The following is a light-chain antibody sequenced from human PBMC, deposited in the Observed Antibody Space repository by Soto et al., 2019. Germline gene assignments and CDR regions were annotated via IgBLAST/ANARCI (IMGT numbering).Light chain of an antibody. Sequence: QSALTQPASVSGSPGQSVTISCTGTSSDVGNYKYDSWYQQHSGRPPKLILYEATTRPSGVSTRFSGSQSDNTASLTISELQADDEADYYCSSYTTSFTWVFGGGTKVTVL. CDR3: SSYTTSFTWV. CDR2: EAT. J-gene: IGLJ3*02. CDR1: SSDVGNYKY. V-gene: IGLV2-14*01.